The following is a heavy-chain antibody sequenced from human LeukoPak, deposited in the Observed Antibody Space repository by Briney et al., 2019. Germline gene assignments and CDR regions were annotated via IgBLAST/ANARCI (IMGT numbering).Heavy chain of an antibody. Sequence: SETLSLTCTVSGGSISSYYWNWIRQPPGKGLEWIGYIYYSGSTNYNPSLTSRVTISVDTSKNQFSLKLSSVTAADTAMYYCATVPPVRAATGTGFSFDYWGQGTLVTVSS. D-gene: IGHD6-13*01. V-gene: IGHV4-59*01. CDR1: GGSISSYY. J-gene: IGHJ4*02. CDR2: IYYSGST. CDR3: ATVPPVRAATGTGFSFDY.